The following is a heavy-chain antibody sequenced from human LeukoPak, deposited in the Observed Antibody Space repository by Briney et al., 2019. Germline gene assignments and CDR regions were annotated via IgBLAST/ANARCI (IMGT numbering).Heavy chain of an antibody. D-gene: IGHD3-22*01. J-gene: IGHJ4*02. CDR2: INTNTGNP. Sequence: ASVKVSCKASGYTFTSYAMNWVRQAPGQGVEWMGWINTNTGNPTYAQGFTGRFVFSLDTSVSTAYLQISSLKAEDTAVYYCARELALETYYYDSSGYYYPTGFDYWGQGTLVTVSS. CDR3: ARELALETYYYDSSGYYYPTGFDY. CDR1: GYTFTSYA. V-gene: IGHV7-4-1*02.